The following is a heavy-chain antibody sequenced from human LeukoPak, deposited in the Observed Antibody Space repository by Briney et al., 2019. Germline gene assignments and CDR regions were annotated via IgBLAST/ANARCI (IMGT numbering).Heavy chain of an antibody. J-gene: IGHJ6*02. CDR1: GFTFSSSG. Sequence: PGRSLRLSCAASGFTFSSSGMHWVRQAPGKGLEWVAVIPSHGSYQYYADSVKGRFTIPRDNSKNTLYLQMSSLRVEDTAGYHCAMARVDYGMPVWGQGTTVTVSS. CDR2: IPSHGSYQ. V-gene: IGHV3-30*03. CDR3: AMARVDYGMPV.